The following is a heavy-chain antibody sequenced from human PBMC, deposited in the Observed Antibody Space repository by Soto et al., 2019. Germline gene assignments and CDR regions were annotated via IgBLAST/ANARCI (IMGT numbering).Heavy chain of an antibody. CDR2: IYYSGST. CDR3: ARRYCSSTSCYSWDYYYMDV. J-gene: IGHJ6*03. D-gene: IGHD2-2*01. CDR1: GVSISSYY. V-gene: IGHV4-59*08. Sequence: SETLSLTCTVSGVSISSYYWSWIRQPPGKGLEWIGYIYYSGSTNYNPSLKSRVTISVDTSKNQFSLKLSSVTAADTAVYYCARRYCSSTSCYSWDYYYMDVWGKGTTVTVSS.